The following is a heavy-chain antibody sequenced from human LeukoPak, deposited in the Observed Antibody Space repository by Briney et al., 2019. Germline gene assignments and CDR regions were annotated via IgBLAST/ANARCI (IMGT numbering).Heavy chain of an antibody. CDR2: ISDSGIT. CDR1: GGSMKNSF. CDR3: TRNRCELSGAYSFDP. V-gene: IGHV4-59*01. D-gene: IGHD2/OR15-2a*01. J-gene: IGHJ5*02. Sequence: SETLSLTCTVSGGSMKNSFWIWIRQPPGKDLEWIGYISDSGITNYNPSLKSRVTFSIDTSKDQFYLNLRSVTAADTALYFCTRNRCELSGAYSFDPWGRGTLVTVSS.